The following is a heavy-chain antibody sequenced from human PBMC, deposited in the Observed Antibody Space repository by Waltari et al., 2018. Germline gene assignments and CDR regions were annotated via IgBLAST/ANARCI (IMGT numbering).Heavy chain of an antibody. J-gene: IGHJ3*02. CDR3: ASLGYCSGGSCYSGAFDI. CDR2: IYYSGST. Sequence: QVQLQESGPGLVKPSETLSLTCTVSGGSISSYYWSWIRQPPGKGLEWIGYIYYSGSTNYNPSLKSRVTISVDTSKNQFSLKLSSVTAADTAVYYCASLGYCSGGSCYSGAFDIWGQGTMVTVSS. V-gene: IGHV4-59*01. D-gene: IGHD2-15*01. CDR1: GGSISSYY.